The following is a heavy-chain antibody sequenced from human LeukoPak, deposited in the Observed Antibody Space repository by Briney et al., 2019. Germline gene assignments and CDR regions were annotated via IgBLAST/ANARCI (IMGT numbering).Heavy chain of an antibody. CDR2: ITPNADGT. V-gene: IGHV3-23*01. CDR1: GFNFGSYG. Sequence: GGSLRLSCAASGFNFGSYGMSWVRQAPGKGLEWVSFITPNADGTSYADSVEGRFTISRDNPRNTLYMQMNSLRDEDTALYYCAIMHGYYDGSGYWVQWGQGTLVTVSS. J-gene: IGHJ1*01. CDR3: AIMHGYYDGSGYWVQ. D-gene: IGHD3-22*01.